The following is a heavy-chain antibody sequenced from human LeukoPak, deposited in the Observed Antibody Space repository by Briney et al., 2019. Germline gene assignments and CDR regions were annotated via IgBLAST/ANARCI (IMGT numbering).Heavy chain of an antibody. D-gene: IGHD5-18*01. CDR2: VDQSGGT. CDR1: GYSISSGYY. J-gene: IGHJ4*02. Sequence: PWETLSLTCSVSGYSISSGYYWGWIRQPPGKGLEWIGSVDQSGGTYYNPSLKSRVTMSVDTSKNQFSLKLTSVTAADTAVYYCARVPPRYTSYWGQGALVTVSS. V-gene: IGHV4-38-2*02. CDR3: ARVPPRYTSY.